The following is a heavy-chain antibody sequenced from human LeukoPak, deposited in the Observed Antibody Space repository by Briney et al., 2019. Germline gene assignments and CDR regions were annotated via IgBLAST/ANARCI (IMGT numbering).Heavy chain of an antibody. CDR1: GLAFSAYK. D-gene: IGHD2-15*01. J-gene: IGHJ4*02. CDR2: ISTDGYTT. V-gene: IGHV3-74*01. CDR3: AVGGSPGY. Sequence: GGSLRLSCAASGLAFSAYKMHWVRQAPRKGLVWVSRISTDGYTTDYADFVQGRFTASRDNTKNTWSLEMNSLRAEDTAVYYCAVGGSPGYWGQGTLVTVSS.